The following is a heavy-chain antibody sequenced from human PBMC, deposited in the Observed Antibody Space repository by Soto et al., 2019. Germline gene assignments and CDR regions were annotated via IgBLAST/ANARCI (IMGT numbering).Heavy chain of an antibody. CDR2: FVPMFGSA. CDR3: AREDEKTGHYSWFDT. J-gene: IGHJ5*02. Sequence: SGKVSCKPSGTTFDSFTFSWVRQAPGQGLEWMGGFVPMFGSASIAQRFQGRVRITADASTGTGFMELSDLRSEDSAIYYCAREDEKTGHYSWFDTCGRGTRVTASS. CDR1: GTTFDSFT. D-gene: IGHD3-9*01. V-gene: IGHV1-69*13.